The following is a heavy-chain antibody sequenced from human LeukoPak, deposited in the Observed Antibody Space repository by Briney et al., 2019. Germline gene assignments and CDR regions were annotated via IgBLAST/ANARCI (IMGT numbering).Heavy chain of an antibody. D-gene: IGHD2-15*01. Sequence: SETPSLTCAVYGGSFSGYYWSWIRQPPGKGLEWIGEINHSGSTNYNPSLKSRVTISVDTSKNQFSLKLSSVTAADTAVYYCARVGRAAKEFDYWGQGTLVTVSS. CDR3: ARVGRAAKEFDY. J-gene: IGHJ4*02. V-gene: IGHV4-34*01. CDR2: INHSGST. CDR1: GGSFSGYY.